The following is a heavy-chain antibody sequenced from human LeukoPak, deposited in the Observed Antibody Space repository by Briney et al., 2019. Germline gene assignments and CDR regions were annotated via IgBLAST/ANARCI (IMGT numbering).Heavy chain of an antibody. Sequence: PGGSLRLSCAASGFTFSTYAMHWVRQAPGKGLEWVSSISSSSSYIYYADSVKGRFTISRDNAKNSLYLQMNSLRAEDTAVYYCASYYDFWSGYYTYYFDYWGQGTLVTVSS. D-gene: IGHD3-3*01. CDR1: GFTFSTYA. V-gene: IGHV3-21*01. CDR3: ASYYDFWSGYYTYYFDY. CDR2: ISSSSSYI. J-gene: IGHJ4*02.